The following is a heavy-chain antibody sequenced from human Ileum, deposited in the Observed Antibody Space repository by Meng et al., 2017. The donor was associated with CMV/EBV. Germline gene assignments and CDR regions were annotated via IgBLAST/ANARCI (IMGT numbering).Heavy chain of an antibody. CDR1: GGTFSSNA. V-gene: IGHV1-69*12. CDR3: ATSGRGPKYYFDY. D-gene: IGHD1-14*01. CDR2: ISPIFRTS. Sequence: VRLGTAGAGVKKAGRWVKGSCEGSGGTFSSNAISWVRHAPGQGIEWMGVISPIFRTSNYAQKFQGRLTITADESTSTAYMELSSLTSGDTAVYYCATSGRGPKYYFDYWGQGTLVTVSS. J-gene: IGHJ4*02.